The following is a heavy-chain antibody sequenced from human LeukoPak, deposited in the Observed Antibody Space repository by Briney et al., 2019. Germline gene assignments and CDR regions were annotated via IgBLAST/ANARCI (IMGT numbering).Heavy chain of an antibody. CDR2: IKEDGSEK. J-gene: IGHJ4*02. Sequence: GGSLRLSCAASGFTFSRFWMNWVRQAPGKGLEWVANIKEDGSEKYYVDSVKGRFTISRDNAKNSLYLRMNSLRAEDTAVYFCARVLGEFSLPDYWGQGTLVTVSS. CDR3: ARVLGEFSLPDY. CDR1: GFTFSRFW. D-gene: IGHD3-16*01. V-gene: IGHV3-7*01.